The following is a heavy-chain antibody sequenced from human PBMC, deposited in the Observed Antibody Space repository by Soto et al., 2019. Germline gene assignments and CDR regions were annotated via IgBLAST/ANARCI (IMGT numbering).Heavy chain of an antibody. CDR3: ARDRSDSSRADSFDV. D-gene: IGHD6-25*01. Sequence: SLRLSCVVSGFNVSHNYMSWVRQAPGMGLEWVSVIYRGFSTFYADSVKGRFTISRDDSKNTVYLQMNSLRAEDTAVYYCARDRSDSSRADSFDVWGQGTMVTVSS. J-gene: IGHJ3*01. CDR1: GFNVSHNY. CDR2: IYRGFST. V-gene: IGHV3-53*01.